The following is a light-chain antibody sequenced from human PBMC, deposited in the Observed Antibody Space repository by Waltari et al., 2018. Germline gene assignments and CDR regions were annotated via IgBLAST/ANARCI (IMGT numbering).Light chain of an antibody. CDR1: QSASSY. V-gene: IGKV3-11*01. CDR3: QQRSNWPIT. CDR2: DAS. J-gene: IGKJ5*01. Sequence: EIVLTQSPATLSLSPGERATLSCRASQSASSYLAWYQQKPGQAPRRLIYDASNRATGIPARFSGSGSGTDFTLTISSLEPEDFAVYYCQQRSNWPITFGQGTRLEIK.